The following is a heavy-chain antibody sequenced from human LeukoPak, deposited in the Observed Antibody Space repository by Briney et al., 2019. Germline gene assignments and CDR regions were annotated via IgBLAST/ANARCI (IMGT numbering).Heavy chain of an antibody. Sequence: SETLSLTCTVSGGSISSGSYYWSWIRQPAGKGLEWIGRIYTSGSTNYNPSLKSRVTISVDTSKNQFSLKLSSVTAADTAVYYCARGNSGGRGYYFDYWGQGTLVTVSS. CDR1: GGSISSGSYY. CDR2: IYTSGST. V-gene: IGHV4-61*02. D-gene: IGHD6-19*01. J-gene: IGHJ4*02. CDR3: ARGNSGGRGYYFDY.